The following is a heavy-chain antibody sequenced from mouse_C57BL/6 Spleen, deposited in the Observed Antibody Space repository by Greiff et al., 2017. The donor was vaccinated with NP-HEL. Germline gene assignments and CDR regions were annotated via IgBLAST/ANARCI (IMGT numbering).Heavy chain of an antibody. Sequence: QVQLKQSGAELVRPGASVKLSCKASGYTFTDYYINWVKQRPGQGLEWIARIYPGSGNTYYNEKFKGKATLTAEKSSSTAYMQLSSLTSADSAVYFCSRSDYYGSSYYAMDYWGQGTSVTVAS. J-gene: IGHJ4*01. V-gene: IGHV1-76*01. D-gene: IGHD1-1*01. CDR1: GYTFTDYY. CDR3: SRSDYYGSSYYAMDY. CDR2: IYPGSGNT.